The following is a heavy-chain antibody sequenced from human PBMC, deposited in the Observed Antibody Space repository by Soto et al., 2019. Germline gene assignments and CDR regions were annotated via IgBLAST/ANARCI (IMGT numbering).Heavy chain of an antibody. J-gene: IGHJ4*02. D-gene: IGHD3-10*01. V-gene: IGHV3-21*01. CDR2: ISASSNSI. CDR1: GFTFSTYS. Sequence: EVQLVESGGGLVKPGGSLRLSCAASGFTFSTYSMNWVRQAPGKWLEWVSSISASSNSIYYADSVKSRFTISRDNAHNSLYLQINSLSAEDTAVYYCAREGYGSGGGYFDDWGQGTLVTVSS. CDR3: AREGYGSGGGYFDD.